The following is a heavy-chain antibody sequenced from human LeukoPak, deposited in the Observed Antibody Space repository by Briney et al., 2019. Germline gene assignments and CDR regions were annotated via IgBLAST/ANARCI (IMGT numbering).Heavy chain of an antibody. J-gene: IGHJ4*02. CDR3: ARGRSSSTRESLGY. Sequence: PGGSLRLSCAASGFTFSGYSMNWVRQAPGKGLEWVSNISSSGSTIFYADSVKGRFTISRDNAKNSLYLQMNSLRAEDTAVYYCARGRSSSTRESLGYWGQGTLVTVSS. D-gene: IGHD2-2*01. V-gene: IGHV3-48*01. CDR1: GFTFSGYS. CDR2: ISSSGSTI.